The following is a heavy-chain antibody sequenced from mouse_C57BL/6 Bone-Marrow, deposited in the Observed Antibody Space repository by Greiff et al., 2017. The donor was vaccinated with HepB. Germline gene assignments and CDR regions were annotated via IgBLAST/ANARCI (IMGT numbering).Heavy chain of an antibody. CDR2: INPGRGGT. J-gene: IGHJ2*01. V-gene: IGHV1-54*01. Sequence: VQLQQSGAELVRPGTSVKVSCKASGYAFTNYLIEWVKQRPGQGLEWIGVINPGRGGTNYTEKFKGTATLTADQASSTAYMQLSSLTSEDSAVYVCARWNYGSSHWGQGTTLTVSS. CDR1: GYAFTNYL. D-gene: IGHD1-1*01. CDR3: ARWNYGSSH.